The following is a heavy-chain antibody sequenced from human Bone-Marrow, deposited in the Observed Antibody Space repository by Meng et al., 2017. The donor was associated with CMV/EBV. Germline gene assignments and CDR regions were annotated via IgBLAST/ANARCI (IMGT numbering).Heavy chain of an antibody. CDR2: IKQDGNEK. Sequence: GESLKISCTVSGFKFADYAINWVRQAPGKGLEWVANIKQDGNEKYYVDSVKGRFTISRDNAKNSVYLQMNSLRAEDTAVYYCARAGGYDFWSGYFSYYYGMDVWGQGTTVTVSS. V-gene: IGHV3-7*01. CDR1: GFKFADYA. J-gene: IGHJ6*02. D-gene: IGHD3-3*01. CDR3: ARAGGYDFWSGYFSYYYGMDV.